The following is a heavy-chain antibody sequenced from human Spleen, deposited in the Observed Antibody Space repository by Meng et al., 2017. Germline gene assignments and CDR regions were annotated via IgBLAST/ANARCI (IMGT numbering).Heavy chain of an antibody. J-gene: IGHJ4*02. CDR1: GGSFSGHY. D-gene: IGHD2-8*01. V-gene: IGHV4-34*01. CDR2: FNHSGST. Sequence: SETLSLTCAAYGGSFSGHYWSWIRQPPGKGREWIGEFNHSGSTNNNPSLKSRFTISVDTTKNQFSLKLRSVTAAGTAVYYCARLMVRYCTDGVCSPNYYWGRGTLVTVSS. CDR3: ARLMVRYCTDGVCSPNYY.